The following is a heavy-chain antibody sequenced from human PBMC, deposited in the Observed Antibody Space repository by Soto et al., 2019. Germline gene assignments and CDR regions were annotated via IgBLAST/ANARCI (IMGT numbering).Heavy chain of an antibody. V-gene: IGHV1-46*01. Sequence: QVQLVQSGAEVKKLGASVKVSCKASGYTFTSYYMHWVRQAPGQGLEWMGIINPSGGSTSYAQKFQGRVTMTRDTSTSTVYMELSSLRSEDTAVYYCARPLWFGEKLDYYYGMDVWGQGTTVTVSS. CDR2: INPSGGST. CDR3: ARPLWFGEKLDYYYGMDV. J-gene: IGHJ6*02. CDR1: GYTFTSYY. D-gene: IGHD3-10*01.